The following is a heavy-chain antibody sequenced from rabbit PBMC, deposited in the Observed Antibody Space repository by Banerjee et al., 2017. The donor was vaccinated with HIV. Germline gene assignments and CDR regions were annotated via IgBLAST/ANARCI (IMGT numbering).Heavy chain of an antibody. CDR3: ARDISGGYFYFNL. CDR2: IYDGDGST. V-gene: IGHV1S40*01. D-gene: IGHD1-1*01. Sequence: QELVESGGGLVQPGESLQLSCKASGIDLSGYYDMCWVRQAPGKGLEWIACIYDGDGSTWYASWAKGRFTISKTSSTTVTLQMTSLTAADTATYFCARDISGGYFYFNLWGPGTLVTVS. CDR1: GIDLSGYYD. J-gene: IGHJ4*01.